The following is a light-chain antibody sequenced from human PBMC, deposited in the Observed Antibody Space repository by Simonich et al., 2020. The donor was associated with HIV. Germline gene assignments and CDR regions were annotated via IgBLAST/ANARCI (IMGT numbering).Light chain of an antibody. J-gene: IGLJ3*02. CDR2: GNS. CDR1: SSNIGAGYD. V-gene: IGLV1-40*01. CDR3: QSYDSSLRV. Sequence: QSVLTQPPSVSGAPGQRVTISCTGSSSNIGAGYDVHWYQQLPGTAPKPLIYGNSNRPSGVPDRFSGSKSCTSASLAITGLQAEDEADYYCQSYDSSLRVFGGGTKLTVL.